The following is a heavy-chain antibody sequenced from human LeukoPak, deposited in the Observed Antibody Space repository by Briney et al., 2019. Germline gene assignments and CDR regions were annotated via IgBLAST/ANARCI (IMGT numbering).Heavy chain of an antibody. CDR2: INPNSGGT. V-gene: IGHV1-2*02. Sequence: GASVKVSCKTSGYTFTSYYIHWVRQAPGQGLEWMGWINPNSGGTNYAQKFQGRVTMTRDTSISTAYMELSRLRSDDTAVYYCARDRGATIGYYYYYYMDVWGKGTTVTVSS. CDR1: GYTFTSYY. D-gene: IGHD5-24*01. J-gene: IGHJ6*03. CDR3: ARDRGATIGYYYYYYMDV.